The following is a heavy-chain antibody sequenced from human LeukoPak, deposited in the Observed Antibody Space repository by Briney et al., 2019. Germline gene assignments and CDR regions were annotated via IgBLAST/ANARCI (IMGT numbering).Heavy chain of an antibody. CDR1: GFTFDDYA. CDR2: ISWNSGSI. Sequence: SLRLSCAASGFTFDDYAMHWVRQAPGKGLEWVSGISWNSGSIGYADSVKGRFTISRDNAKNSLYLQMNSLRAEDTALYYCAKDRAFGDFDLWGRGTLVTVSS. CDR3: AKDRAFGDFDL. V-gene: IGHV3-9*01. J-gene: IGHJ2*01. D-gene: IGHD2-15*01.